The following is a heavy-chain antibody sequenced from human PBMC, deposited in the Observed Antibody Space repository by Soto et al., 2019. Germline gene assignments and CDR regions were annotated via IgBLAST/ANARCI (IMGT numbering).Heavy chain of an antibody. D-gene: IGHD6-19*01. CDR2: IPSKTNTYAT. CDR3: TRQHLDVPVASAIDY. J-gene: IGHJ4*02. V-gene: IGHV3-73*01. Sequence: GGSLRLSCAASGFTFRGSTIHWVRQTSGKGLEWVGRIPSKTNTYATAYAASVKGRFTISRDDSKNTAYLQMNSLKTEDTAVYYCTRQHLDVPVASAIDYWGQGTLVTVSS. CDR1: GFTFRGST.